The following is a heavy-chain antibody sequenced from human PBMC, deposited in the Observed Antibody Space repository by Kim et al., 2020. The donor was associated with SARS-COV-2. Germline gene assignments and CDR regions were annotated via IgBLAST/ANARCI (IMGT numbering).Heavy chain of an antibody. V-gene: IGHV3-11*03. CDR3: ARSRITMVRGASDY. D-gene: IGHD3-10*01. J-gene: IGHJ4*02. Sequence: ADSVKGRFTISRDNAKNSLYLQMNSLRAEDTAVYYCARSRITMVRGASDYWGQGTLVTVSS.